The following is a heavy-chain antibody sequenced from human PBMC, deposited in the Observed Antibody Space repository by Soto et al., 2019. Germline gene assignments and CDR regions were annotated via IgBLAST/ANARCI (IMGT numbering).Heavy chain of an antibody. J-gene: IGHJ3*01. CDR3: AKERRYSFDALDL. D-gene: IGHD5-18*01. V-gene: IGHV3-74*01. CDR2: INSEGSST. Sequence: GGSLRLSCAASGFTFSSYWMHWVRQAPGKGLVWVSRINSEGSSTNYADSVRGRFTISRDNTKNTVWLQMNSLRGEDTAVYYCAKERRYSFDALDLWGQGTLVTVS. CDR1: GFTFSSYW.